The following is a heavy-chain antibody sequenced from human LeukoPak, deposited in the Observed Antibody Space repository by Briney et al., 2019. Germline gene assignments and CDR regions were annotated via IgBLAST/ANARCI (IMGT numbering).Heavy chain of an antibody. CDR1: GGSFGENS. Sequence: SETLSLTCAVSGGSFGENSWAWIRQPPGKGLEWIGDTDHTGSTNSSPSLQSRVTMSVDTSKDQFSLKLTSVTAADTAMYYCARFYVDSSGFSSYYFDSWSQGTLVTVSS. CDR3: ARFYVDSSGFSSYYFDS. V-gene: IGHV4-34*01. J-gene: IGHJ4*02. D-gene: IGHD3-22*01. CDR2: TDHTGST.